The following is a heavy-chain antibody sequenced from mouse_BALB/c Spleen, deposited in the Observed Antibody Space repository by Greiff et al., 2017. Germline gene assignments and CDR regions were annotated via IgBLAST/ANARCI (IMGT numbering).Heavy chain of an antibody. Sequence: VKLVESGPGLVAPSQSLSITCTVSGFSLTSYGVHWVRQPPGKGLEWLGVIWAGGSTNYNSALMSRLSISKDNSKSQVFLKMNSLQTDDTAMYYCATSTMITTGYAMDYWGQGTSVTVSS. D-gene: IGHD2-4*01. J-gene: IGHJ4*01. V-gene: IGHV2-9*02. CDR2: IWAGGST. CDR1: GFSLTSYG. CDR3: ATSTMITTGYAMDY.